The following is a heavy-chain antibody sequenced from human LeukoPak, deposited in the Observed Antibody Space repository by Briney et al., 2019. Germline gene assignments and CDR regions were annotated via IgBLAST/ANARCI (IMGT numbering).Heavy chain of an antibody. V-gene: IGHV1-18*01. J-gene: IGHJ4*02. D-gene: IGHD3-9*01. CDR1: GYTFTSYG. CDR3: ARLYYDILTGYLNYFDY. CDR2: ISAYNGNT. Sequence: GASVKVSCKASGYTFTSYGISWVRQAPGQGLEWMGWISAYNGNTNYAQKLQGRVTMTTDTSTSTAYMELRSLRSDDTAVYYCARLYYDILTGYLNYFDYWGQGTLVTVSS.